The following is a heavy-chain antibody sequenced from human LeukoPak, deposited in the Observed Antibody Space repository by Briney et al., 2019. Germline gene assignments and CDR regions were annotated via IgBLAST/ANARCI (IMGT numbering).Heavy chain of an antibody. Sequence: GGSLRLSCAASGSTFSSYAMSWVRQAPGKGLEWVSAISGSGGSTYYADSVKGRFTISRDNSKNTLYLQMNSLRAEDAAVYYCAKGRAAGREGYYFDYWGQGTLVTVSS. CDR1: GSTFSSYA. D-gene: IGHD6-13*01. CDR2: ISGSGGST. V-gene: IGHV3-23*01. CDR3: AKGRAAGREGYYFDY. J-gene: IGHJ4*02.